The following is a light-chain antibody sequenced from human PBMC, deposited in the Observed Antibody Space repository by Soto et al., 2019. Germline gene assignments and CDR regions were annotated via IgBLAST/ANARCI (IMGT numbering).Light chain of an antibody. J-gene: IGKJ4*01. CDR2: DAS. CDR1: PDISNY. V-gene: IGKV1-33*01. Sequence: DIQMTQSPSSLSASVGDRVTITCQASPDISNYLNWYQQEPGKAPKLLIFDASNVETGVPSRFSGSGSGTDFTFTIHSLQPEDAATYYCQQYEDRPLTFGGGTKVGIK. CDR3: QQYEDRPLT.